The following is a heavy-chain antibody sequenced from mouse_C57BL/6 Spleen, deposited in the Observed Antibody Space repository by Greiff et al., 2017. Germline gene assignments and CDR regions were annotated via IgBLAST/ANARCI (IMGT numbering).Heavy chain of an antibody. CDR2: IYPGDGVT. CDR3: ARRSSYGYFDV. D-gene: IGHD1-1*01. CDR1: GYAFSSSW. Sequence: QVQLKQSGPELVKPGASVKISCKASGYAFSSSWMNWVKQRPGKGLGWIGRIYPGDGVTNYNGKFKGKATLTADKSSSTAYMHLSSLTSEDSAVYFCARRSSYGYFDVWGTGTTVTVSS. V-gene: IGHV1-82*01. J-gene: IGHJ1*03.